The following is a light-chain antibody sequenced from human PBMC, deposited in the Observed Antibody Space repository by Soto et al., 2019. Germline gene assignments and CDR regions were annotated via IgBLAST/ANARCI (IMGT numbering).Light chain of an antibody. CDR3: QQRINWPRT. CDR1: QSISSH. CDR2: GAS. J-gene: IGKJ4*01. V-gene: IGKV3-11*01. Sequence: EIVLTQSPATLSLSPGERATLSCRASQSISSHLAWYQQKPGQAPRLPIYGASNRATGIPARFRGRGSGTDFTLTLSSLETEDFAVYYCQQRINWPRTFGGGTKVEIK.